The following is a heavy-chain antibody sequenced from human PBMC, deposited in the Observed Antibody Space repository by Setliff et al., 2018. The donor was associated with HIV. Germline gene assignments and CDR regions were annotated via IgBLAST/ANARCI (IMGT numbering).Heavy chain of an antibody. Sequence: SETLSLTCTVSGGSVGSGSYYWSWIRQSPGKGLEWIGRIYPSGSAYYNPSLKSRVTISIDTSNNQISLRLSSVTAADTAMYYCVRDDYGYNGKGFDYWGPGTLVTVSS. CDR2: IYPSGSA. CDR1: GGSVGSGSYY. V-gene: IGHV4-39*02. J-gene: IGHJ4*02. CDR3: VRDDYGYNGKGFDY. D-gene: IGHD4-17*01.